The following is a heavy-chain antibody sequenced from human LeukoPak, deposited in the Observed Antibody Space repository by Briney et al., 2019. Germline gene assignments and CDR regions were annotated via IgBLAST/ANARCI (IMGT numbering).Heavy chain of an antibody. D-gene: IGHD3-3*01. V-gene: IGHV1-2*02. CDR3: ARDSKGDYDFWSGYPPATYYYYYGMDV. CDR1: GYTFTSYA. Sequence: GASVKVSCKASGYTFTSYAMHWVRQAPGQRLEWMGWINPNSGGTNYAQKFQGRVTMTRDTSISTAYMELSRLRSDDTAVYYCARDSKGDYDFWSGYPPATYYYYYGMDVWGQGTTVTVSS. CDR2: INPNSGGT. J-gene: IGHJ6*02.